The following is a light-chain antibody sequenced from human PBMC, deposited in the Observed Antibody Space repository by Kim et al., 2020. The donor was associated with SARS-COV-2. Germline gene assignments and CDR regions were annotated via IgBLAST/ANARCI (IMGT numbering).Light chain of an antibody. Sequence: LSPGERATLACRASQSVSSNYLAWYQQNPGQAPRLLIYGASNRATGIPDRFSGSGSGTDFTLTISRLEPEDFAVYYCQQYGSSPYTFGQGTKLEI. V-gene: IGKV3-20*01. CDR3: QQYGSSPYT. CDR2: GAS. CDR1: QSVSSNY. J-gene: IGKJ2*01.